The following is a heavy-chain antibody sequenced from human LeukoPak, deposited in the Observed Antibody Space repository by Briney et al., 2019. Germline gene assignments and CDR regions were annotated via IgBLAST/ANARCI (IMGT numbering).Heavy chain of an antibody. V-gene: IGHV3-30-3*01. CDR3: VREGPLDYYMDV. J-gene: IGHJ6*03. CDR1: GFTFSSYA. CDR2: ISYDGSNK. Sequence: GRSLRLSCAASGFTFSSYAMHWVRQAPGKGLEWVAVISYDGSNKYYADSVKGRFTISRDNSKDTLYLQMNSLRAEDTAVYYCVREGPLDYYMDVWGKGTTVTVSS.